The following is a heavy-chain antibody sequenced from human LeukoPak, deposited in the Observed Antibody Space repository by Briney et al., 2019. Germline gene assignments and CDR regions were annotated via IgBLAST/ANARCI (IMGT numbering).Heavy chain of an antibody. CDR1: GVSISSYY. V-gene: IGHV4-59*01. CDR3: ARGSDSSGYSSYYYYYYMDV. CDR2: IYYSGST. D-gene: IGHD3-22*01. Sequence: PSETLSLTCTVSGVSISSYYWSWIRQPPGKGLEWIGYIYYSGSTNYNPSLKSRVTISVDTSKNQFSLKLSSVTAADTAVYYCARGSDSSGYSSYYYYYYMDVWGKGTTVTVSS. J-gene: IGHJ6*03.